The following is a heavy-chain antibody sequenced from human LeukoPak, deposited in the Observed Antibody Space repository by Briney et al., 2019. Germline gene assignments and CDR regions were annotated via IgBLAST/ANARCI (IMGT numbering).Heavy chain of an antibody. CDR1: GFTFSSYG. V-gene: IGHV3-30*18. CDR2: ISYDGSNK. CDR3: AKRNIAVAATDTFDI. Sequence: GGSLRLSCAASGFTFSSYGMHWVRQAPGKGLEWVAVISYDGSNKYYADSVKGRFTISRDNSKNTLYLQMNSLRAEDTAVYYCAKRNIAVAATDTFDIWGQGTMVTVSS. J-gene: IGHJ3*02. D-gene: IGHD6-19*01.